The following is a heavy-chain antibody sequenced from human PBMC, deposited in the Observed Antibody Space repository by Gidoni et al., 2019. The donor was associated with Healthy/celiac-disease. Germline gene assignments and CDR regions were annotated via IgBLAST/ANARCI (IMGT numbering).Heavy chain of an antibody. D-gene: IGHD6-6*01. J-gene: IGHJ4*02. CDR2: INHSGST. Sequence: QVQLQPWGVGLLKPSETLSLTCAVYGGSFSGYYWSWIRQPPGKGLEWIGEINHSGSTNYNPSLKSRVTISVDTSKNQFSLKLSSVTAADTAVYYCARDLLGAARPGYFDYWGQGTLVTVSS. CDR1: GGSFSGYY. CDR3: ARDLLGAARPGYFDY. V-gene: IGHV4-34*01.